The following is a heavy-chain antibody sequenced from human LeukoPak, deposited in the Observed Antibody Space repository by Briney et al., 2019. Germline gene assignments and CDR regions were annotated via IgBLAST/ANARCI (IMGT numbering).Heavy chain of an antibody. V-gene: IGHV3-74*01. CDR3: ARDPGYDYGYDY. Sequence: GGSLRLSCAASGFTFSNYWMHWVRQAPGKGLVWVSRIYNDGSSTSYADSVKGRFTISRDNAKNTLYLQMNSLRVEDTAVYYCARDPGYDYGYDYWGQGTLVTVSS. CDR1: GFTFSNYW. D-gene: IGHD5-18*01. J-gene: IGHJ4*02. CDR2: IYNDGSST.